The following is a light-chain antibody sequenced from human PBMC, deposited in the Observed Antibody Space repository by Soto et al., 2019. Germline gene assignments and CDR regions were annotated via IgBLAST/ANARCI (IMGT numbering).Light chain of an antibody. J-gene: IGKJ2*01. CDR1: QTISSW. CDR2: KAS. CDR3: QQYNTYYT. Sequence: DIQMTQSPSTLSASVGDRVTITCRASQTISSWLAWYQQKPGQAPKLLIYKASTLEGGVSSRFSGSGSGTEFTLTISNLQPDDFATDYCQQYNTYYTFGQGTKVDI. V-gene: IGKV1-5*03.